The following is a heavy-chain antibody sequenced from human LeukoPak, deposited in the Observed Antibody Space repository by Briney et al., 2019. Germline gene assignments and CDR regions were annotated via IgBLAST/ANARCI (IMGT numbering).Heavy chain of an antibody. D-gene: IGHD4-17*01. V-gene: IGHV1-18*04. CDR1: GYTFTSYC. CDR3: AREDYGDYVGFY. Sequence: SVKVSCKASGYTFTSYCISWVRQAPGQGREWMGWISAYNGNTNYAQKLQGRVTMTTDTSTSTAYKELGSLRSDDTAVYYCAREDYGDYVGFYWGQGTLVTVSS. J-gene: IGHJ4*02. CDR2: ISAYNGNT.